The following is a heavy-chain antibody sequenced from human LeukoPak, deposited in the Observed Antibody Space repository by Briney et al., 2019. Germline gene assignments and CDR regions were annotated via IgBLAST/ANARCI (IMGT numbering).Heavy chain of an antibody. CDR3: ARGITGTRSKFGY. D-gene: IGHD1/OR15-1a*01. V-gene: IGHV4-59*08. CDR2: IYYSGST. Sequence: SETLSLTCTVSGGSISSYYWSWIRQPPGEGLEWIGYIYYSGSTNYSPSLKSRVAISVDTSKNQFSLRLTSVTAADTAVYYCARGITGTRSKFGYWGQGTLVTVSS. J-gene: IGHJ4*02. CDR1: GGSISSYY.